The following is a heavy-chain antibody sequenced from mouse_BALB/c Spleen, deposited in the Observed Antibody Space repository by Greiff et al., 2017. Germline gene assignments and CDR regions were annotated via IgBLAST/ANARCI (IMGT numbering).Heavy chain of an antibody. J-gene: IGHJ4*01. V-gene: IGHV1-55*01. D-gene: IGHD2-2*01. CDR3: AKEGVTRDAMDY. CDR1: GYNFTSYW. Sequence: VQLQQPGAELVKPGTSVKLSCKASGYNFTSYWINWVKLRPGQGLEWIGDIYPGSGSTNYNEKFKSKATLTVDTSSSTAYMQLSSLASEDSALYYCAKEGVTRDAMDYWGQGTSVTVSS. CDR2: IYPGSGST.